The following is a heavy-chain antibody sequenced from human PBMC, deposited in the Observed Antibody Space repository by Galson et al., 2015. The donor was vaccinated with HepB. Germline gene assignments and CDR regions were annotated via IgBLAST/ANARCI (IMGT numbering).Heavy chain of an antibody. Sequence: SLRLSCAASGFTVSSNYMSWVRQAPGKGLEWVSAISGSDRSTYYADSVKGRFTISRDNSRNTLYLRMNSLRADDTALYFCAKVLIPAYMIRGNPHNSYDYWGQGVLVTVSS. J-gene: IGHJ4*02. V-gene: IGHV3-23*01. D-gene: IGHD3-10*01. CDR1: GFTVSSNY. CDR2: ISGSDRST. CDR3: AKVLIPAYMIRGNPHNSYDY.